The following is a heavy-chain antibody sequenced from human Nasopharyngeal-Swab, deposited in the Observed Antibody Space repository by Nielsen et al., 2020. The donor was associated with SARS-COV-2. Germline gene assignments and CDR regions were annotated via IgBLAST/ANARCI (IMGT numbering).Heavy chain of an antibody. CDR1: GGSISSSSYY. D-gene: IGHD5-12*01. J-gene: IGHJ4*02. CDR3: ARDLGGLLVATGGTDY. Sequence: SETLSLTCTVSGGSISSSSYYWGWIHQPPGKGLEWIGSIYYSGSTYYNPSLKSRVTISVDTSKNQFSLKLSSVTAADTAVYYCARDLGGLLVATGGTDYWGQGTLVTVSS. CDR2: IYYSGST. V-gene: IGHV4-39*07.